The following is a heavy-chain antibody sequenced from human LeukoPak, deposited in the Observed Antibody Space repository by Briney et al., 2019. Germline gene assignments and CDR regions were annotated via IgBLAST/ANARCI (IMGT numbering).Heavy chain of an antibody. CDR3: AKLVVPAAIRGGAFDI. D-gene: IGHD2-2*01. V-gene: IGHV3-23*01. CDR1: GFTFSSYG. J-gene: IGHJ3*02. Sequence: GGSLRLSCAASGFTFSSYGMSWVRQAPGKGLEWVSGISGSGGTTYYADSVKGRFTISRDNSKNTLYLQMNSLRAEDTAVYYCAKLVVPAAIRGGAFDIWGQGTMVTVSS. CDR2: ISGSGGTT.